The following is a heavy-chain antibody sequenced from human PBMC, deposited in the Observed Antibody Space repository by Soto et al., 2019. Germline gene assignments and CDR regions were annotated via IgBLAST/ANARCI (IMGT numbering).Heavy chain of an antibody. V-gene: IGHV4-4*02. CDR1: GDSISNNKW. D-gene: IGHD3-3*02. CDR3: ARHVRSGSYFDY. CDR2: MHHSGSI. Sequence: SETLSLTCSVSGDSISNNKWWSWVRQPPGKGLEWIGEMHHSGSIHYNASLKSRATLSVDKSRNQFSLQLTSVTAADTAVYYCARHVRSGSYFDYWGQGTLVT. J-gene: IGHJ4*02.